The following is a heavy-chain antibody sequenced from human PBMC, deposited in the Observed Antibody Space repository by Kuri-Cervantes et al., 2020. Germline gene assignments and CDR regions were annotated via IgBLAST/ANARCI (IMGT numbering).Heavy chain of an antibody. V-gene: IGHV1-8*02. CDR3: ARGGEDGMAV. J-gene: IGHJ6*02. Sequence: ASVQVSCKASGYTFTGYYMHWVRQAPGQGLEWMGWMNPDSGNTGYAQKFQGRVTMTRNTSISTAYMELSSLRSEDTAVYYCARGGEDGMAVWGQGTTVTVSS. CDR2: MNPDSGNT. CDR1: GYTFTGYY.